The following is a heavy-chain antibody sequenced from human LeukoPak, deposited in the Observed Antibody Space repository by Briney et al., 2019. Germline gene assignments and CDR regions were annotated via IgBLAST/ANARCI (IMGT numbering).Heavy chain of an antibody. CDR1: GGSISSYY. Sequence: SETLSLTCTVSGGSISSYYWSWIRQPPGKGLEWIGYIYYSGSTNYNPSLKSRVTISVDTSKNQFSLKLSSVTSADTAVYYCARARPVRVTIFGVVPNFDYWGQGTLVTVSS. V-gene: IGHV4-59*01. CDR3: ARARPVRVTIFGVVPNFDY. CDR2: IYYSGST. D-gene: IGHD3-3*01. J-gene: IGHJ4*02.